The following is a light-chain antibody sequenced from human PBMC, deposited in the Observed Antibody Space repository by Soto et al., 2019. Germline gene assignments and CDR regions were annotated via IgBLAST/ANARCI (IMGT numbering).Light chain of an antibody. CDR1: QSISSY. CDR3: QQSYSTLPYT. CDR2: AAS. J-gene: IGKJ2*01. Sequence: DIQMNQSPSSLSASVGDRVTITCRASQSISSYLNWYQQKPGKAPKLLIYAASSLQSGVPSRFSGSGSGTDFTLTISSLQPAEFATYYCQQSYSTLPYTFGQGTKLEIK. V-gene: IGKV1-39*01.